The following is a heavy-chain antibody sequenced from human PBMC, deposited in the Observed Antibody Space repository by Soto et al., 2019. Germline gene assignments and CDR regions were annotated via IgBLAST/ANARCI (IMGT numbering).Heavy chain of an antibody. CDR1: GFTVSSNY. V-gene: IGHV3-53*01. CDR3: AREIGEYSSSGYYYYYGMDV. CDR2: INSGGST. J-gene: IGHJ6*02. Sequence: PGGSLRLSCAASGFTVSSNYMSWVRQAPGEGREGVSVINSGGSTYYADTVNGRFTISRDNPKTTLYLQMNSLRAEDMAVYYCAREIGEYSSSGYYYYYGMDVWGQGTTVTVSS. D-gene: IGHD6-6*01.